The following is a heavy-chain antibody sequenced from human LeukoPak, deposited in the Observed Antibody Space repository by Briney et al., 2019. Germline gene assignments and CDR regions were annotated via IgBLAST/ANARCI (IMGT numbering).Heavy chain of an antibody. D-gene: IGHD5-18*01. Sequence: PGGSLRLSCAASGFTFSNAWMSWVRQAPGKGLEWVSSTSGSGRNTYYADSVKGRFTIPRDNSKNTLYLQMNSLRVEDTAIYYCAKDPGSNSYGSFDNWGQGTLVTVSS. CDR1: GFTFSNAW. V-gene: IGHV3-23*01. CDR3: AKDPGSNSYGSFDN. J-gene: IGHJ4*02. CDR2: TSGSGRNT.